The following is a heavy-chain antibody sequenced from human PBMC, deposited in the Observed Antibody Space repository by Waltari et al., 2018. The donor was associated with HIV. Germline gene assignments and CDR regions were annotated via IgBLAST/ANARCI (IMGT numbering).Heavy chain of an antibody. J-gene: IGHJ5*02. CDR3: ARDPYSSWGVGWFDP. Sequence: QVQLQQWGAGLLKPSETLSLTCAVYGGSFSGYYWSWIRQPPGKGLEWIGEINHSGRTTNNPARKSRVTISVDTCKNQFSLKLSSVSAADTAVYYCARDPYSSWGVGWFDPWGQGTLVTVSS. D-gene: IGHD6-6*01. CDR1: GGSFSGYY. V-gene: IGHV4-34*01. CDR2: INHSGRT.